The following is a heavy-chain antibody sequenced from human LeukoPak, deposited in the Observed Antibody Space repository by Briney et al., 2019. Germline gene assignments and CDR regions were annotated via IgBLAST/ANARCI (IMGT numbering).Heavy chain of an antibody. CDR3: ARGRASSGWYY. J-gene: IGHJ4*02. V-gene: IGHV3-48*03. Sequence: PGGSLRLSCAASGFTFTSYEMNWVRQAPGKGPEWVSYTSDSGTTIYYADSVKGRFTISRDNAKSSLYLQMNSLRAEDTAVYYCARGRASSGWYYWGQGSLVTVSS. CDR2: TSDSGTTI. CDR1: GFTFTSYE. D-gene: IGHD6-19*01.